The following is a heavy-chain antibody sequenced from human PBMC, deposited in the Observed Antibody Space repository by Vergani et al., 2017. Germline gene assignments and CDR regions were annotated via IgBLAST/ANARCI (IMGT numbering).Heavy chain of an antibody. J-gene: IGHJ4*02. CDR2: IYYSGST. Sequence: QVQLQESGPGLVKPSETLSLTCTVSGGSISSYYWSWIRQPPGKGLEWIGYIYYSGSTNYNPSLKSRVTISVDTSMNQFSLKLSSVTAADTAVYYCASQGWASGSYYVLDYWGQGTLVTVSS. D-gene: IGHD3-10*01. CDR3: ASQGWASGSYYVLDY. V-gene: IGHV4-59*01. CDR1: GGSISSYY.